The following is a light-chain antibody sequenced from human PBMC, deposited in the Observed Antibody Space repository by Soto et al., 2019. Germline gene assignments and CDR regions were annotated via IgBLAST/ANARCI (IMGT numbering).Light chain of an antibody. J-gene: IGKJ1*01. CDR2: KAS. CDR1: ESISIW. Sequence: DIQMTQSPSTLSASLRGTFTITGRASESISIWLAWYQQKPGKAPNLLINKASSLQSEVPSRFSGSGSGTEFTLTISSLQPDDYATYYCQHYNSYSEAFGQGTKVE. V-gene: IGKV1-5*03. CDR3: QHYNSYSEA.